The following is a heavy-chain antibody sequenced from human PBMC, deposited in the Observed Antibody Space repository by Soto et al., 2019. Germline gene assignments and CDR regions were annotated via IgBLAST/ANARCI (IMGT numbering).Heavy chain of an antibody. J-gene: IGHJ4*02. Sequence: QITLKESGPPLVKPTQTLTLTCTFSGFSLSTSGAGVGWIRQPPGKALEWLALIYWDDDKRYSPSLKSRLTITKDTSKNQVVLTMTNMDPVDTATYYCAHVYGGYDSFDYWGQGTLVTVSS. V-gene: IGHV2-5*02. D-gene: IGHD5-12*01. CDR1: GFSLSTSGAG. CDR2: IYWDDDK. CDR3: AHVYGGYDSFDY.